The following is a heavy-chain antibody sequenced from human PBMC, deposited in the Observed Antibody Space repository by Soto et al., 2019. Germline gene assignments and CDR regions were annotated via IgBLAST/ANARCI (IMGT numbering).Heavy chain of an antibody. D-gene: IGHD6-19*01. V-gene: IGHV1-69*06. J-gene: IGHJ4*02. CDR1: GGTFSSYA. CDR2: LIPIFGTA. CDR3: ASGVSGDSDYFDY. Sequence: SVKVSCKASGGTFSSYAISWVRQAPGQGLEWMGGLIPIFGTANYAQKFPGRVTITADKSTTTAYMELSSLRSEDTAVYYCASGVSGDSDYFDYWGQGTLVTVSS.